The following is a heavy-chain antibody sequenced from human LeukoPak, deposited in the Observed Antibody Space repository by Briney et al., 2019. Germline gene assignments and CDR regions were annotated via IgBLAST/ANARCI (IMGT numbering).Heavy chain of an antibody. CDR2: ISAYNGNT. CDR3: ARAGRTYGSGSYYFTEGFDP. J-gene: IGHJ5*02. CDR1: GGTFSSYG. D-gene: IGHD3-10*01. V-gene: IGHV1-18*01. Sequence: ASVKVSCKASGGTFSSYGISWVRQAPGQGLEWMGWISAYNGNTNYAQKLQGRVTMTTDTSTSTAYMELRSLRSDDTAVYYCARAGRTYGSGSYYFTEGFDPWGQGTLVTVSS.